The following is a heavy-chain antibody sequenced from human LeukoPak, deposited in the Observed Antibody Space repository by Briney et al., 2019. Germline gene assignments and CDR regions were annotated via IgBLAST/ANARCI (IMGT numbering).Heavy chain of an antibody. D-gene: IGHD7-27*01. V-gene: IGHV1-8*01. CDR1: GYTFTSYD. J-gene: IGHJ4*02. CDR3: ARNAPLTGDFDY. Sequence: ASVKVSYKASGYTFTSYDINWVRQATGQGLEWLGWMNPNSGNTGYAQKFQGRVTMTRNTSISTAYMELNSLRSEDTAVYYCARNAPLTGDFDYWGPGTLVTVSS. CDR2: MNPNSGNT.